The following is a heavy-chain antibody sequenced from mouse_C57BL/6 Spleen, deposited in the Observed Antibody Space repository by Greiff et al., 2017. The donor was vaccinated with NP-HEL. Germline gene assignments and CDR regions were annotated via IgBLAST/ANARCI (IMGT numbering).Heavy chain of an antibody. J-gene: IGHJ4*01. Sequence: QVQLQQSGAELVRPGSSVKLSCKASGYTFTSYWMHWVKQRPIQGLEWIGNIDPSDSETHYNQKFKDKATLTVDKSSNTAYMQLSTLTSEDSAVYYCASGPFYYGHEDYWGQGTSVTVSS. V-gene: IGHV1-52*01. CDR2: IDPSDSET. CDR1: GYTFTSYW. D-gene: IGHD1-1*01. CDR3: ASGPFYYGHEDY.